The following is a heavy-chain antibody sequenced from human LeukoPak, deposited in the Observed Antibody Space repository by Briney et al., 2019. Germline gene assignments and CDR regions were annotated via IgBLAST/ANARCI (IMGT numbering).Heavy chain of an antibody. V-gene: IGHV3-53*01. J-gene: IGHJ4*02. Sequence: PGGSLRLSCAASGFTFSSYAMSWVRQAPGKGLEWVSVLHTGGRTFYADSVMGRFTISTDNSKNTLFLQMNSLRAEDTAVYYCARDPSGNLYFDYWGQGALVTVSS. CDR2: LHTGGRT. CDR1: GFTFSSYA. CDR3: ARDPSGNLYFDY. D-gene: IGHD6-19*01.